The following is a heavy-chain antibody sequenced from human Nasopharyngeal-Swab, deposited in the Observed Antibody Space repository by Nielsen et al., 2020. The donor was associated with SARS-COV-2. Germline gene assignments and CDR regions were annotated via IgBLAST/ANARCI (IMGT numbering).Heavy chain of an antibody. Sequence: GGSLRLSCAAPGFTFSSYWMSWVRQAPGKGLEWVANIKQDGSEKYYVDSVKGRFTISRDNAKNSLYLQMNSLRAEDTAVYYCAREVRGSYWPAFDIWGQGTMGTVSS. J-gene: IGHJ3*02. CDR1: GFTFSSYW. D-gene: IGHD1-26*01. CDR3: AREVRGSYWPAFDI. CDR2: IKQDGSEK. V-gene: IGHV3-7*01.